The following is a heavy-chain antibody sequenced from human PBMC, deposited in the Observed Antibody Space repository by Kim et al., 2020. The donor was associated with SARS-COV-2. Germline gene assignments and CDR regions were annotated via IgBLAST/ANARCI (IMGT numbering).Heavy chain of an antibody. J-gene: IGHJ4*02. D-gene: IGHD2-21*01. V-gene: IGHV4-39*01. CDR2: IYYRGST. CDR1: GGSISSGDHY. Sequence: SETLSLTCTVSGGSISSGDHYWGYFRQPPGKRLEWIGSIYYRGSTYYNPSLKSRVTISVDTSKNQFSLRLNSVTAADTAVYYCARLFLVGIADYWGQGTL. CDR3: ARLFLVGIADY.